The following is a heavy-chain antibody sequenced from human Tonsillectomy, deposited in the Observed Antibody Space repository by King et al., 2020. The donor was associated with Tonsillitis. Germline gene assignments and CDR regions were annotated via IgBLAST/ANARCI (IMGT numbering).Heavy chain of an antibody. CDR1: GFTFSSNA. V-gene: IGHV3-64D*06. CDR2: ISPNGDST. CDR3: VTRLPPTRLRTVVTPQNFDY. J-gene: IGHJ4*02. D-gene: IGHD4-23*01. Sequence: EVQLVESGGGLVQPGGSLRLSCSASGFTFSSNAMHWVRQAPGKGLEYASAISPNGDSTYYADSVKGRFTISRDNSKNTLYLQMTSLRAEDTAMYYCVTRLPPTRLRTVVTPQNFDYWGQGTLVTVSP.